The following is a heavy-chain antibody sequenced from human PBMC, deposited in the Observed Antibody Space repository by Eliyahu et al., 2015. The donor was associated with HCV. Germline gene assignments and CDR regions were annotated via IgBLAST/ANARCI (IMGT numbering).Heavy chain of an antibody. V-gene: IGHV2-70*15. CDR2: IDWDDDK. CDR3: ARTLGGGLEWSRFYGMDV. Sequence: QVTLRESGPALVKPTQTLTLTCPFSGFSLSTSGXXVSWIRQPPGKALEWLARIDWDDDKYYSTSLKTRLTISKDTSKNQVVLTMTNMDPVDTATYYCARTLGGGLEWSRFYGMDVWGQGTTVTVAS. CDR1: GFSLSTSGXX. D-gene: IGHD3-3*01. J-gene: IGHJ6*02.